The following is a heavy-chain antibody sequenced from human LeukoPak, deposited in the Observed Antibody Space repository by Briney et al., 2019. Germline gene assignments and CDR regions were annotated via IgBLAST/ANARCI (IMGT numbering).Heavy chain of an antibody. CDR3: ARDLGHYSDSSVYYHNWFDP. J-gene: IGHJ5*02. Sequence: PSETLSLTCTVSGGSISSYYWSWIRQPPGKGLEWIGYIYYSGSTNYNPSLKSRVTISVDASKNQFSLKLSSVTAADTAVYYCARDLGHYSDSSVYYHNWFDPWGQGTLVTVSS. D-gene: IGHD3-22*01. V-gene: IGHV4-59*01. CDR2: IYYSGST. CDR1: GGSISSYY.